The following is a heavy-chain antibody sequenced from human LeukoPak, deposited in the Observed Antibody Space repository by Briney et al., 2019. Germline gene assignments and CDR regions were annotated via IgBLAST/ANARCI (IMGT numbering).Heavy chain of an antibody. J-gene: IGHJ4*02. CDR1: GGSISNYY. D-gene: IGHD2-2*01. V-gene: IGHV4-59*08. Sequence: PSETLSLTCTVSGGSISNYYWSWIRQPPGKGLEWIGYINYSGSTTYNPFLKSRVTISVDTSKNQFSLKLTSATAADTAVYYCARQAAANSIDYWGQGTVVTVSS. CDR2: INYSGST. CDR3: ARQAAANSIDY.